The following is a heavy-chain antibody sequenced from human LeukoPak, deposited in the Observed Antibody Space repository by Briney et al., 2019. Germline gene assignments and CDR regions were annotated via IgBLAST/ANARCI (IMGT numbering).Heavy chain of an antibody. J-gene: IGHJ6*03. V-gene: IGHV1-18*01. Sequence: ASVKVSCKASGYTFTSYGISWVRQAPGQGLEWMGWISAYNGNTNYAQKFQGRVTITADESTSTAYMELSSLRSEDTAVYYCASKVYGSGSYSPHYYMDVWGKGTTVTISS. CDR1: GYTFTSYG. CDR3: ASKVYGSGSYSPHYYMDV. CDR2: ISAYNGNT. D-gene: IGHD3-10*01.